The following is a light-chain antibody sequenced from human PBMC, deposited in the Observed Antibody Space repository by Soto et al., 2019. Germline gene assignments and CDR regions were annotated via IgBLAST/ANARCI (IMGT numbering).Light chain of an antibody. J-gene: IGLJ2*01. CDR1: SSNIGTPYD. CDR2: GNS. CDR3: QSYDSSLSGYVI. Sequence: QSVLTQPPSVSGAPGQRVTISCTGSSSNIGTPYDVHWYQQLPGTAPKLLIYGNSNRPSGVPDRFSGSKSGTSASLAITGLQAEDEADYYCQSYDSSLSGYVIFGGGTKLIVL. V-gene: IGLV1-40*01.